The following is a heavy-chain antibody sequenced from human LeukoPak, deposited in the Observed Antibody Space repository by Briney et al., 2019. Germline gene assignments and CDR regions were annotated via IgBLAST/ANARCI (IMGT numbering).Heavy chain of an antibody. V-gene: IGHV3-21*01. D-gene: IGHD6-13*01. Sequence: GGSLRLSCAASGFTFSDYNMIWARQAPGKALGWVSSISSSSRFVFYRDSFRGRFTIYRDNAENSLYLQMNSLRVEDTAIYYCATIAATGLSRDAFDFWGQGTMVTVSS. CDR1: GFTFSDYN. J-gene: IGHJ3*01. CDR3: ATIAATGLSRDAFDF. CDR2: ISSSSRFV.